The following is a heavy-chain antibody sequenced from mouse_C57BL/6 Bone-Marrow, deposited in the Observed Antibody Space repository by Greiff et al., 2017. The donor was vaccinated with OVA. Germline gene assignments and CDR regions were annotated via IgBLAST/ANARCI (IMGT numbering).Heavy chain of an antibody. CDR1: GFTFSDYY. J-gene: IGHJ2*01. Sequence: DVQLQESEGGLVQPGSSMKLSCTASGFTFSDYYMAWVRQVPEKGLEWVANINYDGSSTYYLDSLKSRFIISRDNAKNILYLQMSSLKSEDTATYYCARGHYGSSYVDYWGQGTTLTVSS. D-gene: IGHD1-1*01. CDR3: ARGHYGSSYVDY. V-gene: IGHV5-16*01. CDR2: INYDGSST.